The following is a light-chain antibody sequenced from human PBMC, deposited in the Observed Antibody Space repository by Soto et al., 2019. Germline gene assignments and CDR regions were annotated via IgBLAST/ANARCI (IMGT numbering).Light chain of an antibody. V-gene: IGKV3-15*01. CDR3: QQYNNRPPIT. J-gene: IGKJ5*01. CDR2: RAS. CDR1: QSDSDN. Sequence: EIVMTQSPATLSVSPGERATLSCRASQSDSDNLAWYQQKPGQAPRLLIYRASTRATGIPARFSGTGSGTEFTLTISSLQSEDFAVYHCQQYNNRPPITFGQGTRLEIK.